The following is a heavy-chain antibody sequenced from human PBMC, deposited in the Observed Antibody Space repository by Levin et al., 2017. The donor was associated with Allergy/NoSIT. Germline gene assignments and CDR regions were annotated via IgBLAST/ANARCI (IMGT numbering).Heavy chain of an antibody. CDR1: GFTFDDYA. CDR2: ISWNSGSI. V-gene: IGHV3-9*01. Sequence: SLKISCAASGFTFDDYAMHWVRQAPGKGLEWVSGISWNSGSIGYADSVKGRFTISRDNAKNSLYLQMNSLRAEDTALYYCAKDIGHYYDSSPPGTGYFDLWGRGTLVTVSS. J-gene: IGHJ2*01. CDR3: AKDIGHYYDSSPPGTGYFDL. D-gene: IGHD3-22*01.